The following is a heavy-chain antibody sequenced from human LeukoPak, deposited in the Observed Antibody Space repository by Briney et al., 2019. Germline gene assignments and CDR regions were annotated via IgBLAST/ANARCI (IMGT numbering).Heavy chain of an antibody. J-gene: IGHJ5*02. CDR3: ARADRLHGGPYLIGP. D-gene: IGHD2-21*01. CDR2: INPNTGGT. CDR1: GYTFTDYY. V-gene: IGHV1-2*02. Sequence: ASVKVSCKTSGYTFTDYYMHWVRQAPGQGLEWMGWINPNTGGTSSAQKFQGRVTMSRDTAITTVYMEVSWLTSDDTAIYYCARADRLHGGPYLIGPWGQGTLVTVFS.